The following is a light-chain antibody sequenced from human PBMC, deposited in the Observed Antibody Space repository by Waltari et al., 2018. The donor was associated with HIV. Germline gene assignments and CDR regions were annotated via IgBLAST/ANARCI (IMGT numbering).Light chain of an antibody. CDR2: STN. Sequence: TVVTKAPSLSVSLGGTVTLICGLSSGSACTRSYHIWYQQTPGQAPRTLIYSTNTRSSGVPERCSGSILGNKAALTITGDQADDESDYYCVLFMGNGIWVFGGGTKLTVL. V-gene: IGLV8-61*01. CDR3: VLFMGNGIWV. J-gene: IGLJ3*02. CDR1: SGSACTRSY.